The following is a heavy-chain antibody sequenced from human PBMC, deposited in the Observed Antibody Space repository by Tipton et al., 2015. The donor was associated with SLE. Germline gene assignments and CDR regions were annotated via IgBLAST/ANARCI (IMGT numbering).Heavy chain of an antibody. D-gene: IGHD6-6*01. CDR2: IYFDGSST. CDR3: AKGRGSSAD. J-gene: IGHJ4*02. CDR1: GLTFSTYL. Sequence: SLRLSCAASGLTFSTYLMHWVRQAPGKGLVWVSRIYFDGSSTNYADSVKGRFTISRDNAKNTLYLQMNSLRAEDTAVYYCAKGRGSSADWGQGTLVTVSS. V-gene: IGHV3-74*01.